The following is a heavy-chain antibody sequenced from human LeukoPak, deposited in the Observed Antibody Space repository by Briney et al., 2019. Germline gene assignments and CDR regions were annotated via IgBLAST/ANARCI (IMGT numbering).Heavy chain of an antibody. D-gene: IGHD3-10*01. Sequence: SSETLSLTCTVSGTSITSYHWSWIRQPPGKGLEWVANIKQDGSEKYYVDSVKGRFTISRDNAKNSLYLQMNSLRAEDTAVYYCARDGITMVRGVIKRTYYFDYWGQGTLVTVSS. J-gene: IGHJ4*02. V-gene: IGHV3-7*01. CDR1: GTSITSYH. CDR3: ARDGITMVRGVIKRTYYFDY. CDR2: IKQDGSEK.